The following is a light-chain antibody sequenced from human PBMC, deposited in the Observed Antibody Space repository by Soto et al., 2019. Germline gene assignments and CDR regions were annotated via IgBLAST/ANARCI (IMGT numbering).Light chain of an antibody. CDR3: QQSYSTPLT. CDR1: QTIRSY. V-gene: IGKV1-39*01. J-gene: IGKJ4*01. CDR2: AAS. Sequence: DIQMTQSPSSLSASIGDRVTITCRASQTIRSYLNWYQQKPGKATKLLIYAASSLQSGVPSRFSGSGSGTDFTLTISSLQPEDFATYYCQQSYSTPLTFGGGTKV.